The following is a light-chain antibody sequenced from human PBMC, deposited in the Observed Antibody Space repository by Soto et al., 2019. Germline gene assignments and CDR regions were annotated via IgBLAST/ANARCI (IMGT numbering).Light chain of an antibody. CDR1: QSVFFSSTNKNY. V-gene: IGKV4-1*01. CDR2: WAS. Sequence: DIVMTQSPDSLAVSLGERATINCKCSQSVFFSSTNKNYLAWYQQKPGQPPKLLIYWASSRESGVPDRFSGSGSGTDFTLTISSLQAEDVAVYSCQQDYNTPPTFGQGTKVEIK. J-gene: IGKJ1*01. CDR3: QQDYNTPPT.